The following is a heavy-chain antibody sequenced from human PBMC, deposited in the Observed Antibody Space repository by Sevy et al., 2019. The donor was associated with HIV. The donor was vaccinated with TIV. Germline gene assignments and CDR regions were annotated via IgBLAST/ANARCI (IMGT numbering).Heavy chain of an antibody. D-gene: IGHD3-10*01. Sequence: GGSRRLSCATSGFTFSSYAMTWVRQAPGKGLEWVSSISSSGGSTYYADSVKGRFTISRDNSKNTLYLRMNSLKAEDPAVNYSAKAAGTQSWLTGNGFDIWGKGKMVPSPQ. CDR2: ISSSGGST. CDR3: AKAAGTQSWLTGNGFDI. J-gene: IGHJ3*02. CDR1: GFTFSSYA. V-gene: IGHV3-23*01.